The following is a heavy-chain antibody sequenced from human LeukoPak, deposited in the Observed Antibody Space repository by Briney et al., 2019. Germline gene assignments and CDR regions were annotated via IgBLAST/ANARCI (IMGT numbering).Heavy chain of an antibody. CDR2: ISAYNGNT. D-gene: IGHD2-21*02. J-gene: IGHJ3*01. Sequence: ASVKVSCKASGYTFTNYGITWVRQAPGQGLEWMGWISAYNGNTNYAQTLRGRVTMTTDTSTSTAYMELRSLRSDDTAVYYCARAIDCGGYCSELTAFDLWGHGTVVTVSS. CDR3: ARAIDCGGYCSELTAFDL. CDR1: GYTFTNYG. V-gene: IGHV1-18*01.